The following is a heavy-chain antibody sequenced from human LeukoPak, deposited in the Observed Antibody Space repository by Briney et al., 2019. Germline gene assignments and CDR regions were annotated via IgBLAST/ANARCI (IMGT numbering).Heavy chain of an antibody. CDR1: GGTFSSYA. D-gene: IGHD4-17*01. Sequence: SSVKVSCKASGGTFSSYAISWVRQAPGQGLEWMGGIILIFGTANYAQKFQGRVTITADKSTSTAYMELSSLRSEDTAVYYCARHYGDYEDYYFDYWGQGTLVTVSS. CDR3: ARHYGDYEDYYFDY. CDR2: IILIFGTA. J-gene: IGHJ4*02. V-gene: IGHV1-69*06.